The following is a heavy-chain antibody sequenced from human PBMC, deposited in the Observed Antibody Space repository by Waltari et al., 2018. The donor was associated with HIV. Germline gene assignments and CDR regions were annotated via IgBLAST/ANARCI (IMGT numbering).Heavy chain of an antibody. D-gene: IGHD3-22*01. V-gene: IGHV3-30-3*01. CDR3: TRTPIHYDNRGFYYDGAFDL. CDR1: AFISHELL. CDR2: ISYDEVNK. J-gene: IGHJ3*01. Sequence: QGQLVEFACGVGQPGTALRLRCTASAFISHELLIPLARRVPGRGLQWVAFISYDEVNKHYADSVNGRFTISRDNSQNTVHLRMDSLRPEDTALYFCTRTPIHYDNRGFYYDGAFDLWGQGTVVSVS.